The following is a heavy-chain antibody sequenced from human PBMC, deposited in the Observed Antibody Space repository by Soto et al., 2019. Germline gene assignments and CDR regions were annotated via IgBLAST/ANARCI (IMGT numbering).Heavy chain of an antibody. CDR3: ARGGIGLDYGMDV. D-gene: IGHD1-26*01. CDR1: GYTFTSYA. CDR2: INAGNGNT. Sequence: QVQLVQSGAEVKKPGASVKVSCKASGYTFTSYAMHWLRQAPGQRLEWMGWINAGNGNTKYSQKFQGRVTITRDTSASTAYMELSSLRFEDTAVYYCARGGIGLDYGMDVWGQGATVTVSS. V-gene: IGHV1-3*01. J-gene: IGHJ6*02.